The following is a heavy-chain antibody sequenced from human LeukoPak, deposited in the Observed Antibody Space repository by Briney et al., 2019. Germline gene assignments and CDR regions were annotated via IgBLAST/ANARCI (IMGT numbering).Heavy chain of an antibody. CDR3: AKDVRDGYNYAEYFQH. D-gene: IGHD5-24*01. CDR1: GFTFSSYA. J-gene: IGHJ1*01. Sequence: PAGSLRLSCAASGFTFSSYAMSWVRQAPGKGLEWVSAISGSGGSTYYADSVKGRFTISRDNSKNTLYLQMNSLRAEDTAVYYCAKDVRDGYNYAEYFQHWGQGTLVTVSS. V-gene: IGHV3-23*01. CDR2: ISGSGGST.